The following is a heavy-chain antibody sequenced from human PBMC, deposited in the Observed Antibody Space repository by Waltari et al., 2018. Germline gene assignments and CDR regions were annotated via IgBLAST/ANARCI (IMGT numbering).Heavy chain of an antibody. D-gene: IGHD3-3*01. J-gene: IGHJ4*02. V-gene: IGHV4-4*09. Sequence: QVQLQESGPGLVKPSETLSLTCTVSGGSISSYYWSWIRQPPGKGREWIGYIYTSGSTNYNPSLKSRVTISVDTSKNQFSLKLSSVTAADTAVYYCARGVGTIFGVVITPPYYFDYWGQGTLVTVSS. CDR2: IYTSGST. CDR3: ARGVGTIFGVVITPPYYFDY. CDR1: GGSISSYY.